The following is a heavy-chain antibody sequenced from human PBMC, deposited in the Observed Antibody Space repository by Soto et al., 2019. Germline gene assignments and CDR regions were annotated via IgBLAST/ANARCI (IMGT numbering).Heavy chain of an antibody. D-gene: IGHD4-4*01. J-gene: IGHJ4*02. CDR2: INAGNGNT. V-gene: IGHV1-3*01. Sequence: GASVKVSCKASGYTFTSYAMHWVRQAPGQRLEWMGWINAGNGNTKYSQKFQGRVTITRDTSASTAYMELSSLRSEDTAVYYCAGDCRRMATITGMGYWGQGTLVTVSS. CDR1: GYTFTSYA. CDR3: AGDCRRMATITGMGY.